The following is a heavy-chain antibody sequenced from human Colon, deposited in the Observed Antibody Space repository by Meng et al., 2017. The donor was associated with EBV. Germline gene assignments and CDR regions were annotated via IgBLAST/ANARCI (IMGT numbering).Heavy chain of an antibody. J-gene: IGHJ4*02. D-gene: IGHD2-21*01. CDR1: GGSMGSGNYS. Sequence: HVRLHQSRPRLRHPSTPPSLTCTVSGGSMGSGNYSWSWIRQPPGKGLEWIGYIHHSGSAYYNPSLKSRVSISVDTSKNQFSLNLNSMTAADTAVYYCASFDHIPRRNYFDYWGQGTLVTVSS. CDR3: ASFDHIPRRNYFDY. V-gene: IGHV4-30-4*01. CDR2: IHHSGSA.